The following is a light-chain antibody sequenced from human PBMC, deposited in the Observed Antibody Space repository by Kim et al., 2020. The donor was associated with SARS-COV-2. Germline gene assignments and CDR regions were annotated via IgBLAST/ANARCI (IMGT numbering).Light chain of an antibody. J-gene: IGLJ3*02. V-gene: IGLV3-1*01. Sequence: SYELTQPPSVSVPPGQTASITCSGDKLGDKYACWYQQKPGQSPVLVIYQDSKRPSGIPERFSGSNSGNTATLTISGTQAMDEADYYCQAWDSSTFWVFGG. CDR2: QDS. CDR1: KLGDKY. CDR3: QAWDSSTFWV.